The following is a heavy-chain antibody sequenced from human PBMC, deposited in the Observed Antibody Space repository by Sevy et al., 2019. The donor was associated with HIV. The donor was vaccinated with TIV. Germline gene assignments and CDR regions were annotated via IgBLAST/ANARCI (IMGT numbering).Heavy chain of an antibody. CDR2: ISDSGRST. D-gene: IGHD3-3*01. Sequence: GGSLRLSCAGSGFTFGTYAMTWVRQAPGKGLQWVSVISDSGRSTYYADSVQGRVTISRDNSKNTMHLHMNSLRDEDTATYYCARRPDFGVIIPTGVLDVWGQGTTVTVSS. CDR3: ARRPDFGVIIPTGVLDV. J-gene: IGHJ6*02. CDR1: GFTFGTYA. V-gene: IGHV3-23*01.